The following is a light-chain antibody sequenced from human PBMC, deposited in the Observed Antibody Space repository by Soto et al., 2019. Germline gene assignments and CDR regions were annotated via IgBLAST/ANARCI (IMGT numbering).Light chain of an antibody. J-gene: IGKJ4*01. CDR2: GAA. Sequence: EIVLTQSPATLSLSPGERATLSCRASYSVDNCLDWYQQKPGQAARLLIFGAASRAAGILARFSGSGAGTEVTLTISSLQSEDFAVYYCQQYNNWPPLTFGGGTKVDI. CDR1: YSVDNC. CDR3: QQYNNWPPLT. V-gene: IGKV3-15*01.